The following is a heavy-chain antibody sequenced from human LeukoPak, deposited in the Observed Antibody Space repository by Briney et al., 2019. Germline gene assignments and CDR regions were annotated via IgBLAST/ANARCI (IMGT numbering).Heavy chain of an antibody. V-gene: IGHV3-48*01. Sequence: GGPLRLSCAASGFTFSSYSMNWVRQAPGKGLEWVSYISSSSSTIYYADSVKGRFTISRDNAKNSLYLQMNSLRAEDTAVYYCARDGGDSSGYWFDYWGQGTLVTVST. D-gene: IGHD3-22*01. CDR2: ISSSSSTI. J-gene: IGHJ4*02. CDR3: ARDGGDSSGYWFDY. CDR1: GFTFSSYS.